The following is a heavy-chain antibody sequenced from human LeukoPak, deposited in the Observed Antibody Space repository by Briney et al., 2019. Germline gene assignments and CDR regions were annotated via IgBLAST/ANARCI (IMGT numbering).Heavy chain of an antibody. V-gene: IGHV4-4*07. CDR3: ARDTSRAAAGTYYYYYGMDV. D-gene: IGHD6-13*01. CDR2: IYTSGST. Sequence: SETLSLTCTVSGGSISSYYWSWIRQPAGKGLVWIGRIYTSGSTNYNPSLKSRVTMSVDTSKNQFSLKLSSVTAADTAVYYCARDTSRAAAGTYYYYYGMDVWGQGTTVTVSS. CDR1: GGSISSYY. J-gene: IGHJ6*02.